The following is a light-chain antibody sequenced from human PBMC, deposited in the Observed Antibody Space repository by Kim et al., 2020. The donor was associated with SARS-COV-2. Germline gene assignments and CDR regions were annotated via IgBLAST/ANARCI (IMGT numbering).Light chain of an antibody. CDR3: QQYDTSPIT. CDR1: QSVGTY. J-gene: IGKJ5*01. Sequence: LAPGERATLPCRASQSVGTYLAWYQQKPGQAPRLLIQGTSSRSTGIPDMFRGSGSGTDFTLTISRLEPEDFAVYYCQQYDTSPITFGQGTRLEIK. CDR2: GTS. V-gene: IGKV3-20*01.